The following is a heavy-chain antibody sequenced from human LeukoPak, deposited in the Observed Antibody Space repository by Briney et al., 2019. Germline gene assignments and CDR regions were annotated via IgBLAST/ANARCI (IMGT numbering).Heavy chain of an antibody. J-gene: IGHJ5*02. CDR3: AHSGYGSSSWYWFDP. CDR1: GFSLSTSGVG. CDR2: IYWNDDK. V-gene: IGHV2-5*01. D-gene: IGHD6-13*01. Sequence: SGPTLVNPTQTLTLTCTFSGFSLSTSGVGVGWISQPPGKALDWLALIYWNDDKRYSPSLKSRLTITKDTSKNQVVLTMTNMDPVDTVTYYCAHSGYGSSSWYWFDPWGQGTLVTVSS.